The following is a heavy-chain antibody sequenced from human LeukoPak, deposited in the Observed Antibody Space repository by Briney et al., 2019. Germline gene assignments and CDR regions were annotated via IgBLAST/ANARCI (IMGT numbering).Heavy chain of an antibody. V-gene: IGHV3-72*01. CDR2: TRNKANSYTT. Sequence: QPGGSLRLSCAASGFTFSDHYMDWVRQAPGKGLEWVGRTRNKANSYTTEYAASVKGRFTISRDDSKNSLYLQMNSLKTEDTAVYYCTSDEGEDTSYWGQGTLVTVSS. CDR3: TSDEGEDTSY. CDR1: GFTFSDHY. J-gene: IGHJ4*02. D-gene: IGHD1-26*01.